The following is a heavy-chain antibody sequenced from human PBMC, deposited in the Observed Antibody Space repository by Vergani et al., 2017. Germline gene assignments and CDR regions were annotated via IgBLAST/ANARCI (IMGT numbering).Heavy chain of an antibody. CDR3: ASRRPRLNLGSKSNAWTFDS. J-gene: IGHJ4*02. V-gene: IGHV4-34*02. CDR2: ITAIGSA. D-gene: IGHD3-16*01. Sequence: QVHLQQRGAGVLKPSETLSLTCGAIGGSLSGYFWSWIRQSPGRGLEWIGEITAIGSAKYSPSATSRVTISVYTSRGEFTLTVTSVTAADTGLYFCASRRPRLNLGSKSNAWTFDSWGQGTLVTVSS. CDR1: GGSLSGYF.